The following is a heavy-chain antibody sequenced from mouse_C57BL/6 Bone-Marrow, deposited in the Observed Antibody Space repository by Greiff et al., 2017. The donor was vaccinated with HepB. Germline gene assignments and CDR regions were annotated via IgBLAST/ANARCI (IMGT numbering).Heavy chain of an antibody. V-gene: IGHV1-64*01. CDR3: ARSAVGRSYAMDA. J-gene: IGHJ4*01. CDR2: IHPNSGST. Sequence: QVQLQHPGAELVKPGASVKLSCKASGYTFTSYWMHWVKQRPGQGLEWIGMIHPNSGSTNYNEKFKSKATLTVDKSSSAAYMQLSSLTSEDSAVYYCARSAVGRSYAMDAWGKGTTVTVAS. CDR1: GYTFTSYW. D-gene: IGHD1-1*01.